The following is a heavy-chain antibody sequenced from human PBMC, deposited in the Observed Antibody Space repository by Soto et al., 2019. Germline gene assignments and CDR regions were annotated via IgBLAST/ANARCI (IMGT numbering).Heavy chain of an antibody. V-gene: IGHV4-4*02. J-gene: IGHJ4*02. CDR3: AGRDPGTSVDY. Sequence: SETLSLTCAVSGASFTSNDWWTWVRQPPGRGLEWIGEIYRTGSTNYNPSLKSRVTISLDKSENQFSLKVTSLTAADTAVYYCAGRDPGTSVDYWGQGTLVTVSS. CDR1: GASFTSNDW. CDR2: IYRTGST. D-gene: IGHD1-7*01.